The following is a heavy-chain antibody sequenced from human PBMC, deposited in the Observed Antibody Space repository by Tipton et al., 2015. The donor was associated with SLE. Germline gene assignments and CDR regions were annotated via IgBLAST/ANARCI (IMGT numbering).Heavy chain of an antibody. Sequence: TLSLTCAVYGGSFSGYYWSWIRQTPGKGLEWIGEINHSGSTNYNPSLKSRVTISVDTSKNQFSLKLSSVTAADTAVYYCASGILTGNAAFDIWGPGTMVTVS. CDR1: GGSFSGYY. CDR3: ASGILTGNAAFDI. CDR2: INHSGST. V-gene: IGHV4-34*01. D-gene: IGHD3-9*01. J-gene: IGHJ3*02.